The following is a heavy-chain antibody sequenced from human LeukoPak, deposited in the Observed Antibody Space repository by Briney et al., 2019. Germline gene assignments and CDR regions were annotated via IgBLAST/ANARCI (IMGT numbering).Heavy chain of an antibody. Sequence: SETLSLTCAVSGASISSYSCWSWIRQPAGKGLEWIGRVFTSGRTDYSPSLKSRVTMSLGTSKNQFSLKLRSVTAADTAVYYCVGDDTGFDPWGQGTLVTVSS. J-gene: IGHJ5*02. V-gene: IGHV4-4*07. CDR3: VGDDTGFDP. CDR2: VFTSGRT. CDR1: GASISSYSC.